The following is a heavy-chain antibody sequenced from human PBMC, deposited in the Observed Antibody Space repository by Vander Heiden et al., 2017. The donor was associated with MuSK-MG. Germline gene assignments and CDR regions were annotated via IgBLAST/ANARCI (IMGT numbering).Heavy chain of an antibody. J-gene: IGHJ6*02. V-gene: IGHV3-30*18. Sequence: QVQLVESGGGVVQPGRSLRLSCAASGFTFHSYRMHGVRQAPGKGLEWVAVISYDGSNKYYADSVKGRFTISRDNSKNTLYLQMNSLRAEDTAVYYCAKERWGDSFYYYYYGRDVWGQGTTGTVSS. CDR3: AKERWGDSFYYYYYGRDV. CDR1: GFTFHSYR. CDR2: ISYDGSNK. D-gene: IGHD3-16*01.